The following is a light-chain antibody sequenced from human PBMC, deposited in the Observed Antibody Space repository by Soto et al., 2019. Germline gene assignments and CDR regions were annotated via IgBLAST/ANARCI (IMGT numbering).Light chain of an antibody. CDR3: QQRSNWPPPIT. V-gene: IGKV3-11*01. CDR1: QSVSSY. Sequence: IVLKQSPSTLSLSPGERATLSCRASQSVSSYLAWYQQKPGQAPRLLIYDASNRATGIPARFSGSGSGTDFTLTISSLEPEDFAIYYCQQRSNWPPPITFGQGTRLEIK. J-gene: IGKJ5*01. CDR2: DAS.